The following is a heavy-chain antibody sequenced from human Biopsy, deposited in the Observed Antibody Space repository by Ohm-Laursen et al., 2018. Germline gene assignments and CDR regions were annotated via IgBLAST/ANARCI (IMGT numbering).Heavy chain of an antibody. CDR3: ARWTPEYDSSRYYLDAFDI. V-gene: IGHV4-4*09. D-gene: IGHD3-22*01. CDR1: GVSITAYY. Sequence: TLSLTCAVSGVSITAYYWSWIRQPPGKGLECIGNIHHSGSTNYNPSLKSRLTISVDTSKNQFSLKLSSVTAADTAVYYCARWTPEYDSSRYYLDAFDIWGQGTKVTVSS. J-gene: IGHJ3*02. CDR2: IHHSGST.